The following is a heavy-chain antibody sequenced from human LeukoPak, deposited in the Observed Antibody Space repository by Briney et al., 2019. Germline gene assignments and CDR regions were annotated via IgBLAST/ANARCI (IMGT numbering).Heavy chain of an antibody. CDR1: GFTFGSYA. Sequence: GGSLRLSCAASGFTFGSYAMSWVRQAPGKGLEWVSAISGSGGSTYYADSVKGRFTISRDNSKNTLYLQMNSLRAEDTAVYYCATSSGYDSPPRDYWGQGTLVTVSS. V-gene: IGHV3-23*01. J-gene: IGHJ4*02. CDR2: ISGSGGST. CDR3: ATSSGYDSPPRDY. D-gene: IGHD5-12*01.